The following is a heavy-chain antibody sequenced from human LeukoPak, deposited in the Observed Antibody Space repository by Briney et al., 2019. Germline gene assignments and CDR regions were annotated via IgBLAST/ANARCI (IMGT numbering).Heavy chain of an antibody. CDR1: GFTFSSYA. J-gene: IGHJ3*02. CDR3: AAAAGDDAFDI. CDR2: ISGFSIST. Sequence: GGSLRLSCAASGFTFSSYAMSWVRQAPGKGLEWVSTISGFSISTYYADSVRGRFTISRDNSKNTLYLQMNSLRAVDTAVYYCAAAAGDDAFDIWGQGTMVTVSS. V-gene: IGHV3-23*01. D-gene: IGHD6-13*01.